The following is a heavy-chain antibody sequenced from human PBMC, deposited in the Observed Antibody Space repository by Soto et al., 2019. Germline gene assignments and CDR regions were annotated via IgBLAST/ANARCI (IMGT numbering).Heavy chain of an antibody. CDR2: IKQDGSEK. CDR3: ARDSTEPNLEWLFQMKNYYYYYMDV. D-gene: IGHD3-3*01. CDR1: GFTFSSYW. V-gene: IGHV3-7*01. Sequence: GGSLRLSCAASGFTFSSYWMSWVRQAPGKGLEWVANIKQDGSEKYYVDSVKGRFTISRDNAKNSLYLQMNSLRAEDTAVYYCARDSTEPNLEWLFQMKNYYYYYMDVWGKGTTVTVSS. J-gene: IGHJ6*03.